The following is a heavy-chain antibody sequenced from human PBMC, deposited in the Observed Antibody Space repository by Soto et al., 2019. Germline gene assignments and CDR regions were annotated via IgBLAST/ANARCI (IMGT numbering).Heavy chain of an antibody. CDR1: GYTFSTYY. CDR3: ARYDYNGYYFDY. Sequence: EASVKVSCKASGYTFSTYYMHGGRQAPGQGYEWMGIINPSGGSTTYAQKFQGRVTMTRDTSTTTVYMELSSLKSEDTAVYYCARYDYNGYYFDYWGQGTLVTVPQ. V-gene: IGHV1-46*01. J-gene: IGHJ4*02. CDR2: INPSGGST. D-gene: IGHD4-4*01.